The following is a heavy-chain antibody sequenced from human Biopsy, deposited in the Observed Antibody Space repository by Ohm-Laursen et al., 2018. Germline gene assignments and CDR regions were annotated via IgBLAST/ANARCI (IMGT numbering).Heavy chain of an antibody. Sequence: SSVKVSCKTSGYTFTNYDINWVRQAPGQGPEWMGWVNPNSGNTGYAQKFQGRVAMTRSTSISTAYMELSSLTSEDTAVYYCAREPFGQQLGPFDYWGQGALVIVSS. CDR1: GYTFTNYD. V-gene: IGHV1-8*01. CDR3: AREPFGQQLGPFDY. D-gene: IGHD6-13*01. J-gene: IGHJ4*02. CDR2: VNPNSGNT.